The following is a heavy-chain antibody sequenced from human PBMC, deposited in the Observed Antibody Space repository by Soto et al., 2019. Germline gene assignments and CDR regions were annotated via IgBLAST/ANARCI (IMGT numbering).Heavy chain of an antibody. CDR1: GFTFSSYG. Sequence: QVQLVESGEGVVQPGGSLRLSCAASGFTFSSYGMHWVRQAPGKGLEWVAVISYDGSNKYYADSVKGRFTISRDNSKNTLYLQMNSLRAEDTAVYYCAKDLLGPGRAYGMDVWGQGTTVTVSS. CDR3: AKDLLGPGRAYGMDV. V-gene: IGHV3-30*18. CDR2: ISYDGSNK. D-gene: IGHD7-27*01. J-gene: IGHJ6*02.